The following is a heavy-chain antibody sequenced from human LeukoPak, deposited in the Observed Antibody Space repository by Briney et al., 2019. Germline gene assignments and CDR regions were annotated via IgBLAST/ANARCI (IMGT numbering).Heavy chain of an antibody. Sequence: PSETLSLTCTVSGGSISSYYWSWIRQPPGKGLEWIGYIYYSGSTNYNPPLKSRVTISVDTSKNQFSLKLSSVTAADTAVYYCARGRPGVLEWLPTPFDYWGQGTLVTVSS. CDR2: IYYSGST. V-gene: IGHV4-59*01. CDR1: GGSISSYY. D-gene: IGHD3-3*01. CDR3: ARGRPGVLEWLPTPFDY. J-gene: IGHJ4*02.